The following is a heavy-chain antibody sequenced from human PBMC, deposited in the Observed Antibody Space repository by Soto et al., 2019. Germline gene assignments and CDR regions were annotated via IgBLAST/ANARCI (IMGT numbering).Heavy chain of an antibody. CDR3: AKDGWGANCYSNFDY. D-gene: IGHD2-21*02. CDR2: ISASGST. Sequence: EVQLLDSGGGLVQPGGSLRLSCAASGFTFSSSAMSWIRQAPGKGLEWVSSISASGSTYYADSVKDRFTISRDNSKNTLYVQMNSVRAEETTVYYCAKDGWGANCYSNFDYWGQGTLVTISS. V-gene: IGHV3-23*01. CDR1: GFTFSSSA. J-gene: IGHJ4*02.